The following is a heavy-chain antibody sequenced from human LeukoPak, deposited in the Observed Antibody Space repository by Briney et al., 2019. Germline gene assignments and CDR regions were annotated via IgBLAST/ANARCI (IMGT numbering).Heavy chain of an antibody. J-gene: IGHJ4*02. CDR1: GFTFSSYV. V-gene: IGHV3-23*01. Sequence: PGGSLRLSCAASGFTFSSYVMSWVRQAPGKGLEWVSAISGSGGSTYYADSVKGRFTISRDNSKNTLYLQMNSLRAEDTAVYYCAKVSGPYCTNGVCYGPYYFDYWGQGTLVTVSS. CDR3: AKVSGPYCTNGVCYGPYYFDY. CDR2: ISGSGGST. D-gene: IGHD2-8*01.